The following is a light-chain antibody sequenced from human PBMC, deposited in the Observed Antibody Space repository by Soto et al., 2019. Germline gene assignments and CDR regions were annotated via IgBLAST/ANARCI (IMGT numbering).Light chain of an antibody. CDR1: SSDVGGYNY. CDR3: SSYTSSSTDVV. J-gene: IGLJ2*01. Sequence: QSALTQPASVSGSPGQSITISCTGTSSDVGGYNYVSWYQQHPGRAPQLIIYDVSNRPSGVSNRVSGSKSGNTVSLTISGLRAEDEADYYCSSYTSSSTDVVFGGGTKLTVL. CDR2: DVS. V-gene: IGLV2-14*03.